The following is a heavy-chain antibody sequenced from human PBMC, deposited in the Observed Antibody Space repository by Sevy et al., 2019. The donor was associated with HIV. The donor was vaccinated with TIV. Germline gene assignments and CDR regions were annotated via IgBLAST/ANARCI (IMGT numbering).Heavy chain of an antibody. CDR3: ARDHAYCSGGSCYYYFDH. D-gene: IGHD2-15*01. V-gene: IGHV3-30*04. CDR2: ISYDGSHK. J-gene: IGHJ4*02. CDR1: GFTFSSYA. Sequence: GGSLRLSCAASGFTFSSYAMHWVRQAPGKGLEWVAVISYDGSHKYYADSVKGRFTISRDNSKNTLYLQMNSLRAEDTAVYYCARDHAYCSGGSCYYYFDHWGQGTLVTVSS.